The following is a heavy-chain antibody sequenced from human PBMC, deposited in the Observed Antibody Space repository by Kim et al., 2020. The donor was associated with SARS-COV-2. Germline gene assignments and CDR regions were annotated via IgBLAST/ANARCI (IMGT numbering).Heavy chain of an antibody. CDR2: IIPIFGTA. Sequence: SVKVSCKASGGTFSSYAISWVRQAPGQGLEWMGGIIPIFGTANYAQKFQGRVTITADESTSTAYMELSSLRSEDTAVYYCARVITGYYDSSGYYYYYYGMDVWGQGTTVTVSS. CDR1: GGTFSSYA. D-gene: IGHD3-22*01. V-gene: IGHV1-69*13. CDR3: ARVITGYYDSSGYYYYYYGMDV. J-gene: IGHJ6*02.